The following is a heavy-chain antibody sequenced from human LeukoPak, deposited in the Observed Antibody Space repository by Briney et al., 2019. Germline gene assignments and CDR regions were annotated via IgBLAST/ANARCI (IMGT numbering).Heavy chain of an antibody. CDR2: ISGSGGST. Sequence: GGSLRLXCAASGFTFSSYAMSWVRQAPGKELEWVSAISGSGGSTYYADSVKGRFTISRDNSKNTLYLQMSSLRAEDTAVYYCAKENHYYGSGSPFDYWGQGTLVTVSS. V-gene: IGHV3-23*01. CDR1: GFTFSSYA. D-gene: IGHD3-10*01. J-gene: IGHJ4*02. CDR3: AKENHYYGSGSPFDY.